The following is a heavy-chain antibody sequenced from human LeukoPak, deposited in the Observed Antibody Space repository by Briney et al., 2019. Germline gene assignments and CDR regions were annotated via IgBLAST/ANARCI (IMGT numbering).Heavy chain of an antibody. J-gene: IGHJ4*02. Sequence: GASLKVSCKASGYTFTGYYMHWVRQAPGQGLEWMGWINPNSGGTNYAQKFQGRVTMTRDTSISTAFMELSRLRSDDTAVYYCARVKTMIVVVRLFDYWGQGTLVTVSS. D-gene: IGHD3-22*01. V-gene: IGHV1-2*02. CDR2: INPNSGGT. CDR1: GYTFTGYY. CDR3: ARVKTMIVVVRLFDY.